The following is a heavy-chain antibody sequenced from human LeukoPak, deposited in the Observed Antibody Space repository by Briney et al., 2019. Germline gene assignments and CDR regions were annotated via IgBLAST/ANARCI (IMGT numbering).Heavy chain of an antibody. J-gene: IGHJ4*02. CDR1: GFTFSNYA. CDR2: IRDSGAYG. CDR3: AKRARYNSARATDFDS. V-gene: IGHV3-23*01. D-gene: IGHD6-19*01. Sequence: GGSLRLSCAASGFTFSNYAMGWVRQAPGKGLEGVSTIRDSGAYGFYADSVKGRFTISRDNSNNLVCLQMNNLRAEDTAEYYCAKRARYNSARATDFDSWGQGTQVTVSS.